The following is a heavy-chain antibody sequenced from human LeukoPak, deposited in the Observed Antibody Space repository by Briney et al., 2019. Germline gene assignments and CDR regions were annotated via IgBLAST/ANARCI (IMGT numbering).Heavy chain of an antibody. D-gene: IGHD3-22*01. Sequence: SETLSLTCTVSGVSITSYYLGWFRQPPGKGLEWIGYIYYSGSTNYNPSLKSRVTISLDTSKNQFSLKLSSVTAADTAVYYCARGRYDTSDYPDDYWGQGTLVTVSS. CDR3: ARGRYDTSDYPDDY. V-gene: IGHV4-59*08. CDR2: IYYSGST. CDR1: GVSITSYY. J-gene: IGHJ4*02.